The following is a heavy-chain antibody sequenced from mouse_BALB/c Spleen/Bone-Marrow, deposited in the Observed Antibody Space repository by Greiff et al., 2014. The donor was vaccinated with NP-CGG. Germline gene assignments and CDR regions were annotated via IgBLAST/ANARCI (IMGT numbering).Heavy chain of an antibody. V-gene: IGHV1S132*01. J-gene: IGHJ4*01. CDR1: GYIFTSYW. CDR2: IYLGTGTT. CDR3: AREYGNYNYALDY. Sequence: VQLQESGAELVRPGASVKLSCTTSGYIFTSYWIHWVKQRSGQGLEWIARIYLGTGTTFYNEKFKGKATLTADQSSSTAYLQLSSLKSEDSAVYFCAREYGNYNYALDYWGQGTSVTVSS. D-gene: IGHD2-10*02.